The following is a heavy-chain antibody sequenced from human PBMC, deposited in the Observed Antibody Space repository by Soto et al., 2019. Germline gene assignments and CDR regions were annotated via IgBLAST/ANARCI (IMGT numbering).Heavy chain of an antibody. V-gene: IGHV2-70*16. J-gene: IGHJ4*02. Sequence: TLSLTCTVTGDSISSRSYYWGWIRQPPGKALEWLARIDWDDEKFYSTSLKTRLSISKGTSDNQVVLTMTNMDPIDTATYYCARSPIIAVVTAFDFWGQGILVTVS. CDR2: IDWDDEK. CDR1: GDSISSRSYY. CDR3: ARSPIIAVVTAFDF. D-gene: IGHD3-3*01.